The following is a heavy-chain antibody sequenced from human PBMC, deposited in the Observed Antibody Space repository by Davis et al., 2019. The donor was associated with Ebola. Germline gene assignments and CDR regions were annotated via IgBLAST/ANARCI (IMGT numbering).Heavy chain of an antibody. Sequence: AASVKVSCKASGYTFTSYDINWVRQATGQGLEWMGWMNPNSGNTGYAQKFQGRVTMTRNTSISTAYMELSSLRSEDTAVYYCASRASGWYGWEMDVWGQGTTVTVSS. CDR3: ASRASGWYGWEMDV. D-gene: IGHD6-19*01. V-gene: IGHV1-8*01. CDR1: GYTFTSYD. J-gene: IGHJ6*02. CDR2: MNPNSGNT.